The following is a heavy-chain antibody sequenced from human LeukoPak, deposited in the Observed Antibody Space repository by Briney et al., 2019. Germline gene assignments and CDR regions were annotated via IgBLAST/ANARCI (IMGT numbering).Heavy chain of an antibody. CDR2: ISSSSSYV. CDR3: ARACRQYYYDSSGYRD. CDR1: GFTFSSYT. V-gene: IGHV3-21*01. J-gene: IGHJ4*02. D-gene: IGHD3-22*01. Sequence: PGGSLRLSCAPSGFTFSSYTINWVRQAPGKGLEWVSSISSSSSYVYYADSVKGRFTISRDNAKNSLYLQMNSLRAEDTAVYYCARACRQYYYDSSGYRDWGQGTLVTVSS.